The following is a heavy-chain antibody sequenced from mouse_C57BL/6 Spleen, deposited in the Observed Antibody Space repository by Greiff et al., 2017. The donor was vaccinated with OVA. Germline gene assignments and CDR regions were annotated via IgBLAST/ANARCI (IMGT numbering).Heavy chain of an antibody. CDR3: VRGDLGGWYFDV. Sequence: EVQRVESGGGLVQPKGSLKLSCAASGFTFNTYAMHWVRQAPGKGLEWVARIRSKSSNYATYYADSVKDRFTISRDDSQSMLYLQMNNLKTEDTAMYYCVRGDLGGWYFDVWGTGTTVTVSS. CDR2: IRSKSSNYAT. J-gene: IGHJ1*03. V-gene: IGHV10-3*01. CDR1: GFTFNTYA.